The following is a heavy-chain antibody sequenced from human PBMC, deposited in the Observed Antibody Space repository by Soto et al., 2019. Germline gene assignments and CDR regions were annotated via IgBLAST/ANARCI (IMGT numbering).Heavy chain of an antibody. Sequence: QVQLVQSGAEVKKPGSSVKVSCKASGGTFSSYAISWVRQAPGQGLEWMGGIIPIFGTANYAQKFQGRVTITADKVTSTAYMELSGLTAEDTAGYYWAGGIAVSARLEYWGQGTLVTVSS. D-gene: IGHD6-19*01. CDR1: GGTFSSYA. J-gene: IGHJ4*02. CDR2: IIPIFGTA. V-gene: IGHV1-69*06. CDR3: AGGIAVSARLEY.